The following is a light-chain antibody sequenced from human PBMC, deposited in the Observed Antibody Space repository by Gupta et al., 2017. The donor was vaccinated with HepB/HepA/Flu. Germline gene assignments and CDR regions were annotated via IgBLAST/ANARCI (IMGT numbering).Light chain of an antibody. V-gene: IGLV3-25*03. CDR3: QSADSSGTYV. CDR2: KDS. CDR1: ALPKQY. J-gene: IGLJ1*01. Sequence: SYELTQPPPVSVPPGQTARITCSGDALPKQYAHWYQQKPGQAPVLVINKDSERPSGIPERFSGSSSGTTVTLTISRVQAEDEADYYCQSADSSGTYVFGTGTQVSVL.